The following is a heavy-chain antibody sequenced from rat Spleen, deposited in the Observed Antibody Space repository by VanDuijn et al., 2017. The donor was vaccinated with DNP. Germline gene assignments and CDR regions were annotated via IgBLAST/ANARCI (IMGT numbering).Heavy chain of an antibody. D-gene: IGHD4-3*01. J-gene: IGHJ2*01. V-gene: IGHV5-22*01. Sequence: EVQLVGSVGGLVQPGGPLKLSCAASGFTFSDSYMAWVRQAATKGLEWVAYIAYDCGMTYYGDSVNRRFTISRDNAKNTLYLQMNSLRSEDMATYYCARWYNSGYCFDYWGQRVMVTVSS. CDR3: ARWYNSGYCFDY. CDR2: IAYDCGMT. CDR1: GFTFSDSY.